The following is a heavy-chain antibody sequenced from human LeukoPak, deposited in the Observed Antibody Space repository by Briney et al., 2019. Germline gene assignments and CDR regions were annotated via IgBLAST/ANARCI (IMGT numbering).Heavy chain of an antibody. V-gene: IGHV3-30*18. CDR3: AKAADQYYYSYFYYMGV. D-gene: IGHD2/OR15-2a*01. CDR2: ISYDGSSK. CDR1: GFTFSSYG. Sequence: GGSLRLSCAASGFTFSSYGMHWVRQAPGKGLEWVAVISYDGSSKDYADSVKGRFTISRDNSKNTLYLQMNSLTVEDTAVYYCAKAADQYYYSYFYYMGVWGKGTTVTVSS. J-gene: IGHJ6*03.